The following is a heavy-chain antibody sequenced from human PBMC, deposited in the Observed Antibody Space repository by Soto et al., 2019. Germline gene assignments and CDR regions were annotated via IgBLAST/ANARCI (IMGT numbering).Heavy chain of an antibody. V-gene: IGHV3-7*01. CDR2: IKQAGSEK. Sequence: EVQLVESGGGLVQPGESLRLSCTASGLTFSIYWMSWVRQAPGKGLEWVANIKQAGSEKNYVGSVKGRFTVSRDNAENSVYLQMNSLRAEDTAVYYCAKLHDYNRPGNVFDLWGRGTLVTVSS. D-gene: IGHD1-1*01. CDR1: GLTFSIYW. CDR3: AKLHDYNRPGNVFDL. J-gene: IGHJ2*01.